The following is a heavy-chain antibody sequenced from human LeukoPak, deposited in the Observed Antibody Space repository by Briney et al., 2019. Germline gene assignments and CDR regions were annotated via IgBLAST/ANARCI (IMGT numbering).Heavy chain of an antibody. J-gene: IGHJ4*02. D-gene: IGHD4-23*01. CDR3: ARHDGGSSVGY. V-gene: IGHV4-59*08. CDR2: IYYSGST. CDR1: GGSISSYY. Sequence: SETLSLTCTVSGGSISSYYWSWIRQPPGKGLEWIGYIYYSGSTNYNPSLKSRVTISVDTSKNQFSLKLSSVTAADTAVYYCARHDGGSSVGYWGQGTLVTVSS.